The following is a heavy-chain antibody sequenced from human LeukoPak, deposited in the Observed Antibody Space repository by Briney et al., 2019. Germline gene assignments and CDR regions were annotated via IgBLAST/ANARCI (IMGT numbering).Heavy chain of an antibody. J-gene: IGHJ4*02. Sequence: PGGSLRLSCAASGFTFTTYTMTWVRQAPGRGLEWISSISGSGYSTYYADSVKGRFTISRDNSKNTLHLQMNNLRAEDTAAYYCATDGSSWNIFDYWGQATLVTVFS. V-gene: IGHV3-23*01. CDR3: ATDGSSWNIFDY. D-gene: IGHD6-13*01. CDR2: ISGSGYST. CDR1: GFTFTTYT.